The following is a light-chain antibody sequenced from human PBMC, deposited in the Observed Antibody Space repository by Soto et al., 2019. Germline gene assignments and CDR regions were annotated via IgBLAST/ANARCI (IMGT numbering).Light chain of an antibody. CDR2: DVS. CDR1: SSDVGGYNY. V-gene: IGLV2-14*01. J-gene: IGLJ1*01. Sequence: QSVLTQPASVSGSPGQSITISCTGTSSDVGGYNYVSWYQQHPGKAPKLMIYDVSNRPSGVSNRFSGSKSGNTASLTISGRQAEDEADYYCSSYTSSSPPYVFGTGTKLTVL. CDR3: SSYTSSSPPYV.